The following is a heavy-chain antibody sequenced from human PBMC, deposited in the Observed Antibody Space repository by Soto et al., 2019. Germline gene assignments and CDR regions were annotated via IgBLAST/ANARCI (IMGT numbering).Heavy chain of an antibody. CDR2: ISNGATTT. Sequence: NPGGSLRLSCSASKFIFSDYYMSWIRQAPGKGLEWVAYISNGATTTHYADSVKGRFTISRDNAKNSLYLQMNSLRAEDTAMYYCARDTLPTDFGLGWDVWGQGTTVTV. CDR3: ARDTLPTDFGLGWDV. J-gene: IGHJ6*02. D-gene: IGHD4-17*01. V-gene: IGHV3-11*01. CDR1: KFIFSDYY.